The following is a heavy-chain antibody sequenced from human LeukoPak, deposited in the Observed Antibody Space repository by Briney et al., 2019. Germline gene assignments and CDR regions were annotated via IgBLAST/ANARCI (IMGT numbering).Heavy chain of an antibody. CDR3: ARDKGGSYHADAFDI. J-gene: IGHJ3*02. CDR2: ISYDGSNK. CDR1: GFTFSSYA. Sequence: GGSLRLSCAASGFTFSSYAMHWVRQAPGKGLEWVAVISYDGSNKYYADSVKGRFTISRDNSKNTLYLQMNSLRAEDTAVYYCARDKGGSYHADAFDIWGQGTMLTVSS. V-gene: IGHV3-30-3*01. D-gene: IGHD1-26*01.